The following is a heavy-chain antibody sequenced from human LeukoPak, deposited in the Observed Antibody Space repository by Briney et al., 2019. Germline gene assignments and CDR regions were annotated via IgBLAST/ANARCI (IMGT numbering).Heavy chain of an antibody. J-gene: IGHJ4*02. CDR2: ISGTGAST. Sequence: GGSLRLSCAASGFSLSNYAMSWVRQAPGKGLEWVSAISGTGASTYYADSVKGRFTISRDNSKTTLYLQMNSLKAEDTAVYYCAKEVVWCYGSGSPNIDYWGQGTLVTVSS. CDR1: GFSLSNYA. CDR3: AKEVVWCYGSGSPNIDY. V-gene: IGHV3-23*01. D-gene: IGHD3-10*01.